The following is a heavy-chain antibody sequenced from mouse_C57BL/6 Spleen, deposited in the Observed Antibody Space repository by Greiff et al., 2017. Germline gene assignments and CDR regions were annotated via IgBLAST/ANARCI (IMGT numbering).Heavy chain of an antibody. D-gene: IGHD1-1*01. J-gene: IGHJ2*01. CDR2: IYPGDGDT. Sequence: QVQLKQSGPELVKPGASVKISCKASGYAFSSSWMNWVKQRPGKGLEWIGRIYPGDGDTNYNGKFKGKATLTADKSSSTAYMQLSSLTSEDSAVYFCARSDYGSSYDFDYWGKGTTLTVSS. CDR1: GYAFSSSW. CDR3: ARSDYGSSYDFDY. V-gene: IGHV1-82*01.